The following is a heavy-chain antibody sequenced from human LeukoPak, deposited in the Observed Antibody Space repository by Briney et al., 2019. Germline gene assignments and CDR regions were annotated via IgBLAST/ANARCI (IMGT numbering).Heavy chain of an antibody. V-gene: IGHV3-21*01. CDR3: AGAPGMATTGNFDY. CDR2: ISSSSSYI. J-gene: IGHJ4*02. Sequence: GGSLRLSCAASGFTFSSYSMNWVRQAPGKGLEWVSSISSSSSYIYYADSVKGRFTISRDNAKNSLYLQMNSLRAEDTAVYYCAGAPGMATTGNFDYWGQGTLVTVSS. D-gene: IGHD5-24*01. CDR1: GFTFSSYS.